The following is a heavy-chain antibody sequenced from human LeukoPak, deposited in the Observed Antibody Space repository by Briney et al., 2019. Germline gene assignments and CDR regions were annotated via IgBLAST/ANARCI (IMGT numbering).Heavy chain of an antibody. Sequence: SETLSLTCTVSGGSISSYYWSWIRPPPGKGLEWIGYINDSGSTNSNPSLKSRVTMSVDTSKNQFSLKLSSVTAADTAVYYCTRRGRNNWGEGNDYWSQGTLVTVSS. V-gene: IGHV4-59*08. CDR2: INDSGST. D-gene: IGHD1-1*01. CDR1: GGSISSYY. CDR3: TRRGRNNWGEGNDY. J-gene: IGHJ4*02.